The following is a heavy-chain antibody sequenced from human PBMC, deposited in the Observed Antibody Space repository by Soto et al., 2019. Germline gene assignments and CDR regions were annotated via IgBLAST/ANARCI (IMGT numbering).Heavy chain of an antibody. CDR1: GFTFSGSA. Sequence: GGSLRLSCAASGFTFSGSAMHWVRQASGKGLEWVGRIRSKANSYATAYAASVKGRFTISRDDSKNTAYLQMNSLKTEDTAVYYCTRHEGYYYDSSGAAADAFDIWGQGTMVTVSS. V-gene: IGHV3-73*01. CDR3: TRHEGYYYDSSGAAADAFDI. CDR2: IRSKANSYAT. J-gene: IGHJ3*02. D-gene: IGHD3-22*01.